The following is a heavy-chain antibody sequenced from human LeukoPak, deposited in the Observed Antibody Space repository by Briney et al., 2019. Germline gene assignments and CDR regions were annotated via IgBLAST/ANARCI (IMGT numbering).Heavy chain of an antibody. CDR3: AKATRTMIVVAMGFDY. V-gene: IGHV3-23*01. D-gene: IGHD3-22*01. CDR1: GFTFSSYG. CDR2: ISGSGGST. J-gene: IGHJ4*02. Sequence: PGGSLRLSCAASGFTFSSYGMSWVRQAPGKGLEWVSAISGSGGSTYYADSVKGRFTISRDNSKNTLYLQMNSLRAEDTAVYYCAKATRTMIVVAMGFDYWGQGTLVTVSS.